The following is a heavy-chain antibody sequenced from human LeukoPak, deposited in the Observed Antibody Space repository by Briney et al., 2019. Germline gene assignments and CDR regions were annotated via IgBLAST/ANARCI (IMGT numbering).Heavy chain of an antibody. J-gene: IGHJ4*02. CDR2: IYPSDSYT. CDR1: GYSFTTYW. D-gene: IGHD3-10*01. CDR3: ARLNYYGSGSYSHDY. Sequence: GESLKISCKGSGYSFTTYWISWVRQMPGKGLEWMGRIYPSDSYTKYSPSFQGLVTLSADKSISTAYLQWSSLVASDTAMYYCARLNYYGSGSYSHDYWGQGTLVTVSS. V-gene: IGHV5-10-1*01.